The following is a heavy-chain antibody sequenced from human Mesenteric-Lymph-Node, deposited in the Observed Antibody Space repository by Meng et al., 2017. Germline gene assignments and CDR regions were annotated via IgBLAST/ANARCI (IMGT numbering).Heavy chain of an antibody. V-gene: IGHV3-66*02. J-gene: IGHJ3*02. Sequence: GESLKISCAASGFTVSRHYMSWVRQAPGKGLEWVSVIYSGGSTYYADSVKGRFTISRDNSKNTLYLQMNSLRAEDTAVYYCARASDYGDYGGSGAFDIWGQGTMVTVSS. CDR1: GFTVSRHY. CDR3: ARASDYGDYGGSGAFDI. CDR2: IYSGGST. D-gene: IGHD4-17*01.